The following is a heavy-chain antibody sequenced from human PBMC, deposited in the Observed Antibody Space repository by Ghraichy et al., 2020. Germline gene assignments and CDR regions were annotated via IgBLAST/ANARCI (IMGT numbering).Heavy chain of an antibody. CDR1: SGSISSSSYF. J-gene: IGHJ4*02. Sequence: SETLSLTCTVSSGSISSSSYFWAWIRQPPGRGLEWIGSIFYTGSTYYNPSLKSRVTISVDTSKNQFSLKLSSVTAADTAVYYCARHLHLLPLVDPLYYFHYWGQGTLVTVSS. CDR3: ARHLHLLPLVDPLYYFHY. CDR2: IFYTGST. D-gene: IGHD2-15*01. V-gene: IGHV4-39*01.